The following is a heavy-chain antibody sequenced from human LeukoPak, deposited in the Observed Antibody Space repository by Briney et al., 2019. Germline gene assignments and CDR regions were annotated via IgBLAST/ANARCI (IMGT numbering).Heavy chain of an antibody. V-gene: IGHV3-64*01. J-gene: IGHJ4*02. CDR3: ARGVEGDLPDY. Sequence: GGSLRLSCAASGFIFNNYAMHWVRQPPGKGLEYVSAISSRGDSTCYPNSVHGRFTISRDNSKNTLYLKMDSLRPEDMAVYYCARGVEGDLPDYWGRGTLVTVSS. D-gene: IGHD3-16*01. CDR2: ISSRGDST. CDR1: GFIFNNYA.